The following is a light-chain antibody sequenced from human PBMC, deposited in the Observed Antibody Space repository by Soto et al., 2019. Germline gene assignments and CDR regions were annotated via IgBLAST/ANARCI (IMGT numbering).Light chain of an antibody. CDR2: DAS. CDR3: KQRSSWPWT. J-gene: IGKJ1*01. Sequence: EIVLTQSPATLSLSPGERATLSCRASQSVSRYLAWYQQKPGQAPRLLIYDASNRATGIQARFSGSGSGTDFTLTIRSLEPEDFAVYYCKQRSSWPWTFGQGTKVDIK. V-gene: IGKV3-11*01. CDR1: QSVSRY.